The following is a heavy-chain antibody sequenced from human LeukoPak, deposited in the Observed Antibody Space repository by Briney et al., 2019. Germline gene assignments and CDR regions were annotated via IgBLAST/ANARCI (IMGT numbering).Heavy chain of an antibody. V-gene: IGHV3-49*03. CDR3: TPDDYGNYFYDMDV. J-gene: IGHJ6*02. CDR2: IRSQTYGGAK. D-gene: IGHD4-17*01. CDR1: GISFGDYA. Sequence: GGSLRLSCTASGISFGDYAMSWFRQAPGKGLEWVGFIRSQTYGGAKEYAASVKGRFTISGDDSKSVAYLQMNSLKTEDTAVYHCTPDDYGNYFYDMDVWGQGTTVTVSS.